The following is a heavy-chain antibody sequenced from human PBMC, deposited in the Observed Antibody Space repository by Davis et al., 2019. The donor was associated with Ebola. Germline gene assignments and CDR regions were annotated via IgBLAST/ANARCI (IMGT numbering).Heavy chain of an antibody. CDR2: MSTRDGGT. V-gene: IGHV3-23*01. J-gene: IGHJ4*02. CDR1: GFDFSGYA. D-gene: IGHD4-11*01. CDR3: PVGHYSSPNG. Sequence: PGGSLRLSCEGSGFDFSGYAMSWVRQAPGKGLEWVSAMSTRDGGTHYADSVRGRFTISRDKSKDTLYLQMNSLRAEDTAVYYCPVGHYSSPNGWGQGVLVTVSS.